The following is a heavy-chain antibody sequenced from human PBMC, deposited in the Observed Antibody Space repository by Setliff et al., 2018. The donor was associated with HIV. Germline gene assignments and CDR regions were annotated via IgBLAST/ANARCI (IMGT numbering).Heavy chain of an antibody. CDR1: GFTFSSYT. D-gene: IGHD3-10*01. V-gene: IGHV3-21*04. Sequence: GGSLRLSCAASGFTFSSYTMNWVRQAPGQGLEWVSSISSSSSYIHYADSVKGRFTISRDNAKNSLYLQMNSLKTEDTAVYYCARGRLLWSGSYYYYYMDVWGKGTTVTVSS. J-gene: IGHJ6*03. CDR2: ISSSSSYI. CDR3: ARGRLLWSGSYYYYYMDV.